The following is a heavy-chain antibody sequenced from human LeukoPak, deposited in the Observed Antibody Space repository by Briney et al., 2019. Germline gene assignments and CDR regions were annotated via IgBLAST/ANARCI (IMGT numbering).Heavy chain of an antibody. CDR2: IIPIFGTA. D-gene: IGHD2-2*02. V-gene: IGHV1-69*05. Sequence: EASVKVSCKASGGTFSSYAISWVRQAPGQGLEWMGGIIPIFGTANYAQKFQGRVTITTDESTSTAYMELSSLRSEDTAVYYCARALVVPAAIRGDYYYYYMDVWGKGTTVTVSS. CDR1: GGTFSSYA. CDR3: ARALVVPAAIRGDYYYYYMDV. J-gene: IGHJ6*03.